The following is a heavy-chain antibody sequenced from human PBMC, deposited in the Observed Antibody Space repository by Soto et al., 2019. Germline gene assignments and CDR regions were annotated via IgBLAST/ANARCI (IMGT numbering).Heavy chain of an antibody. D-gene: IGHD1-1*01. CDR1: GGSFSGYY. V-gene: IGHV4-34*01. CDR2: INHSGST. CDR3: ARGRRTTACYYNYGMDV. J-gene: IGHJ6*02. Sequence: QVQLQQWGAGLLKPSETLSLTCAVYGGSFSGYYWSWIRQPPGKGLEWIGEINHSGSTNYNPSLSSRVTISVDTYKKQFCLRLSSVTAAYTAVYYCARGRRTTACYYNYGMDVWGQGTTVTVSS.